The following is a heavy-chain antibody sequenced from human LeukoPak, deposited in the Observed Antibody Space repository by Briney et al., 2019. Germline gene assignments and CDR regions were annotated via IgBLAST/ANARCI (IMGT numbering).Heavy chain of an antibody. V-gene: IGHV3-23*01. D-gene: IGHD3-9*01. CDR2: ISGSGGST. CDR3: AKFDYDILTGYDVYYFDY. Sequence: PGGSLRLSCAASGFTFSSYAMSWVRQAPGKGLEWVSAISGSGGSTYYADSVKGRFTISRDNSKNTLYLQMNSLRAEDTAVYYCAKFDYDILTGYDVYYFDYWGQGTLVTVSS. J-gene: IGHJ4*02. CDR1: GFTFSSYA.